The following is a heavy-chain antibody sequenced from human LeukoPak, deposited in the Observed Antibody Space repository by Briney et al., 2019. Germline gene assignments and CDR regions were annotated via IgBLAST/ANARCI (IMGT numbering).Heavy chain of an antibody. CDR1: AFTFSDYS. CDR2: IDTSSSTM. V-gene: IGHV3-48*02. CDR3: AREDDSWGPNNLDL. D-gene: IGHD7-27*01. Sequence: QLGGSLRLSCAASAFTFSDYSMNWVRQAPGKGLEWISYIDTSSSTMYYADSVMGRFTISRDNAKESLYLQMNSLRDEDTAVYYCAREDDSWGPNNLDLWGQGTMVTVSS. J-gene: IGHJ3*01.